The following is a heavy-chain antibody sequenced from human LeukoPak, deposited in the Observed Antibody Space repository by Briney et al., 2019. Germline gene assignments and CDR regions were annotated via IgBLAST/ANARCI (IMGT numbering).Heavy chain of an antibody. V-gene: IGHV3-21*01. J-gene: IGHJ6*02. CDR3: ARVVTRVGYYGMDV. CDR2: ISSSSSYI. CDR1: GFTFSSYS. D-gene: IGHD4-23*01. Sequence: RGSLRLSCAVSGFTFSSYSMNWVRQAPGKGLEWVSSISSSSSYIYYADSVKGRFTISRDNAKNSPYLQMNSLRAEDTAVYYCARVVTRVGYYGMDVWGQGTTVTVS.